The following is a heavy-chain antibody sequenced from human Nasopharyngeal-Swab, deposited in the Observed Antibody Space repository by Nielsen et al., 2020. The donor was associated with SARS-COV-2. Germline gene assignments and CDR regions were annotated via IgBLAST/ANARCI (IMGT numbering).Heavy chain of an antibody. V-gene: IGHV3-48*03. CDR1: GFTFSSFE. CDR2: ISGSGSTI. D-gene: IGHD3-22*01. Sequence: GESLKISCAASGFTFSSFEMNWVRQAPGKGLEWGSYISGSGSTIYYADSVRGRFTISRDNAMNSLYLQMNSLRAEDTAVYYCARGDDSSGFSITLDYWGQGTLVTVSS. J-gene: IGHJ4*02. CDR3: ARGDDSSGFSITLDY.